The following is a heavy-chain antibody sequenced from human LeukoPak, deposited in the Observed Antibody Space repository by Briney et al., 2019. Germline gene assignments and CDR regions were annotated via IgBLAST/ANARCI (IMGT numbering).Heavy chain of an antibody. Sequence: GESLRLSCAASGFTVSSHSMSWVRQAPGKGLEWVSVIYSAGFTYYADSVKGRFAIPRDNSKNTLYLQMNSLRAEDTALYHCARADSNGWSNYWGQGTLVTVSS. CDR3: ARADSNGWSNY. V-gene: IGHV3-53*01. CDR2: IYSAGFT. J-gene: IGHJ4*02. D-gene: IGHD6-19*01. CDR1: GFTVSSHS.